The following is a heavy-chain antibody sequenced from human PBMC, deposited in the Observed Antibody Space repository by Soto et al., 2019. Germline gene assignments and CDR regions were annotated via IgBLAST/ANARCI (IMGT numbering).Heavy chain of an antibody. Sequence: SETLSLTCTVSGGSISSYYWSWIRQPPGKGLEWIGYIYYSGSTNYNPSLKSRVTISVDTSKNQFSLKLSSVTAADTAVYYCARDVRGVRVHYYMDVWGKGTTVTVSS. J-gene: IGHJ6*03. CDR2: IYYSGST. CDR1: GGSISSYY. CDR3: ARDVRGVRVHYYMDV. D-gene: IGHD3-10*01. V-gene: IGHV4-59*12.